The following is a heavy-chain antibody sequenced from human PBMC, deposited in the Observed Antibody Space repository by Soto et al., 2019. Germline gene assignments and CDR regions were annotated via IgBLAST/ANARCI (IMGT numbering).Heavy chain of an antibody. CDR1: GGSFSGHY. Sequence: SETLSLTCAVYGGSFSGHYWSWIRQPPGKGLEWIGEINHSGSTNYNPSLKSRVTISVDTSKNQFSLKLSSVTAADTAVYYCARRRTIFGVVIRGNWFDPWGQGTLVTVSS. J-gene: IGHJ5*02. V-gene: IGHV4-34*01. D-gene: IGHD3-3*01. CDR2: INHSGST. CDR3: ARRRTIFGVVIRGNWFDP.